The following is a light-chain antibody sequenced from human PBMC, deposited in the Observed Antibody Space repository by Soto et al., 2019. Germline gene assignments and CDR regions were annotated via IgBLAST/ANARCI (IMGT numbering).Light chain of an antibody. J-gene: IGKJ2*01. V-gene: IGKV3-15*01. Sequence: IVMTQSPATLSVSPGERATLSCRASQSVDDNLAWYQQKPGQAPRLLIYGASTRATGIPARFSGRGSGTEFTLTISGLQSEDFAVYYCHQYNSWPPGTFGQGTKVDIK. CDR3: HQYNSWPPGT. CDR1: QSVDDN. CDR2: GAS.